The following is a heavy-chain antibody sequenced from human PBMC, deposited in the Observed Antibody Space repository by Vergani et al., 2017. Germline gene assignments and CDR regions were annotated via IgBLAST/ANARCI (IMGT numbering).Heavy chain of an antibody. CDR3: ARESGTTLDY. V-gene: IGHV4-59*01. CDR1: GGSISSYY. CDR2: IYYSGST. D-gene: IGHD1-7*01. Sequence: QVQLQQWGAGLLKPSETLSLTCTVSGGSISSYYWSWIRQPPGKGLEWIGDIYYSGSTNSNPSLKSRVTISVDTSKNQFSLKLSSVTAADTAVYYWARESGTTLDYWGQGTLVTVSS. J-gene: IGHJ4*02.